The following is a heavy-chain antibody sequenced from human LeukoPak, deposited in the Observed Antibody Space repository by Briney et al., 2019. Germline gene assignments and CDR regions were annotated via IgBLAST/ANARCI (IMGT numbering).Heavy chain of an antibody. Sequence: GGSLRLSCAASGFTFGSYSMNWVRQAPGKGLEWVSSIGSSSSHIYYADSMKGRFTISRDNAKNSLYLQMNSLRAEDTAVYYCARGTTVAKPGYWGQGTLVTVSS. CDR2: IGSSSSHI. J-gene: IGHJ4*02. V-gene: IGHV3-21*01. D-gene: IGHD4-23*01. CDR1: GFTFGSYS. CDR3: ARGTTVAKPGY.